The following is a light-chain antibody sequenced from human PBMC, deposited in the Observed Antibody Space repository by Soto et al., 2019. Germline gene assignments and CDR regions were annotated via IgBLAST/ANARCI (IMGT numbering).Light chain of an antibody. CDR3: QQYNSDTWT. CDR1: QSISSW. J-gene: IGKJ1*01. CDR2: DAS. V-gene: IGKV1-5*01. Sequence: DIQMTQSPSTLSACVGDIVTITCRASQSISSWLVWYQHKPGKAPKLLIYDASSLVSGVPSRFSGSGSGTEFTLTISSLQPDDFATYYCQQYNSDTWTFGQGTKVDIK.